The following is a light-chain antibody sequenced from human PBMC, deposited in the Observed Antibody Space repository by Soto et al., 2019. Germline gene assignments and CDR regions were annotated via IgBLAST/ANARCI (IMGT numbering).Light chain of an antibody. CDR3: QQYNNWPRAT. J-gene: IGKJ4*01. V-gene: IGKV3-15*01. Sequence: EIVMTRSPATLSVSPGERATLSCRAIQSISSNLAWYQQKPGQAPRLLMFRTSSRATGFPARFSGSGSGTEFNLTISSLQSEDLGVYYCQQYNNWPRATFGGGTKVDIK. CDR1: QSISSN. CDR2: RTS.